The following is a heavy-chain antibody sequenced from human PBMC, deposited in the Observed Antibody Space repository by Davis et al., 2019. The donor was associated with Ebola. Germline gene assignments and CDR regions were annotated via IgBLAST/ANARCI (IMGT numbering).Heavy chain of an antibody. CDR2: FYYSGTT. Sequence: MPSETLSLTCTVSGGSITSTDYYWGWIRQSPGKGLGWIGTFYYSGTTFYNPSLKSRITVSVDPSKNQFSLKLNSATAADTAVYYCASLRQTYDSSGYSQPFDYWGQGSLVTVSS. J-gene: IGHJ4*02. V-gene: IGHV4-39*01. D-gene: IGHD3-22*01. CDR3: ASLRQTYDSSGYSQPFDY. CDR1: GGSITSTDYY.